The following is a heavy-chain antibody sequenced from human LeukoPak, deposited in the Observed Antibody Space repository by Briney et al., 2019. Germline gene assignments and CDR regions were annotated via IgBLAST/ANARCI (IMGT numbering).Heavy chain of an antibody. CDR3: AREEQLERLGFGKEGSAFDY. CDR2: ISYDGSNK. V-gene: IGHV3-30*03. Sequence: GRSLRLSCAASGVTFSSYGMHCVRQAPGKGLEWGAVISYDGSNKYYADSVKGRFTISRDNSKNTLYLQMNSLRAEDTAVYYCAREEQLERLGFGKEGSAFDYWGQGTLVTVSS. D-gene: IGHD1-1*01. J-gene: IGHJ4*02. CDR1: GVTFSSYG.